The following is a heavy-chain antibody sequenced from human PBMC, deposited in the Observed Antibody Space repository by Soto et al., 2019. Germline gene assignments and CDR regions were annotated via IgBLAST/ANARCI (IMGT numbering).Heavy chain of an antibody. D-gene: IGHD4-4*01. Sequence: QVQLVQSGAEVKKPGSSVKVSCKASGGTFSSYAISWVRQAPGQGLEWMGGIIPIFGTANYAQKFQGRVTITADESTSTAYIELSSLRSEDTAVYYCARGHLTTLNYYYYGMDVWGQGTTVTVSS. CDR2: IIPIFGTA. V-gene: IGHV1-69*01. CDR1: GGTFSSYA. J-gene: IGHJ6*02. CDR3: ARGHLTTLNYYYYGMDV.